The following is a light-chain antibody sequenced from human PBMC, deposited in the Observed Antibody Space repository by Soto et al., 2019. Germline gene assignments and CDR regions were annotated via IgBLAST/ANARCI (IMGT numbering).Light chain of an antibody. V-gene: IGLV2-14*03. CDR3: SSYTSTMTNV. CDR1: SSDVGGFNS. Sequence: QSALTQPASVSGSPGQSITISFTGTSSDVGGFNSVSWYQLRPGTAPKLMLYDVVDRPSGVSYRFSGSKSGNTASLTISGLQAADEADYFCSSYTSTMTNVFGSGTKLTVL. CDR2: DVV. J-gene: IGLJ1*01.